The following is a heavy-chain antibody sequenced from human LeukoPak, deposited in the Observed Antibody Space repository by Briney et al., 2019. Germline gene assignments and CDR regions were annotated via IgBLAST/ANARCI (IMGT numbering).Heavy chain of an antibody. CDR3: ARDLHGDYYFDY. D-gene: IGHD4-17*01. CDR2: ISYDGSNK. J-gene: IGHJ4*02. CDR1: GFTFSSYA. V-gene: IGHV3-30*04. Sequence: GGSLRLSCAASGFTFSSYAMHWVRQAPGKGLEWVAVISYDGSNKYYADSVKGRFTISRDNSKNTLYLQMNSLRAEDTAVYYCARDLHGDYYFDYWGRGTLVTVSS.